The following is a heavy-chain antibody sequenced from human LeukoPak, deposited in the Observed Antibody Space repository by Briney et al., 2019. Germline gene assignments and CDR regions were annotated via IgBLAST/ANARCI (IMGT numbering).Heavy chain of an antibody. Sequence: PGGSLRLSCAASRFTFSNYAMSWVRQAPGKGLEWVSTISGSGGSTYYADSVKGRFTISRDNSKNTLHLQMNSLRAEDTAVYYCARIEDQSGSSDYWGQGTLVTVSS. D-gene: IGHD3-3*01. CDR3: ARIEDQSGSSDY. CDR1: RFTFSNYA. CDR2: ISGSGGST. V-gene: IGHV3-23*01. J-gene: IGHJ4*02.